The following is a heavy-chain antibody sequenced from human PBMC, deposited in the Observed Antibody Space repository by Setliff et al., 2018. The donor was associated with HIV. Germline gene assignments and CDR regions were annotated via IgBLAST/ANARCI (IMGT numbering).Heavy chain of an antibody. CDR1: GASISDNTYS. CDR2: FYFGGNT. CDR3: ARLKIYEGTSKLSTFMRGVARKYYFES. D-gene: IGHD3-16*02. Sequence: TLSLTCGVSGASISDNTYSWGWVRQPPGQGLEWLGSFYFGGNTHYNPSLKSRLTISVDTSTNQFSLRVTSVTAADTAIYYCARLKIYEGTSKLSTFMRGVARKYYFESWGQGKLVTVSS. J-gene: IGHJ4*02. V-gene: IGHV4-39*01.